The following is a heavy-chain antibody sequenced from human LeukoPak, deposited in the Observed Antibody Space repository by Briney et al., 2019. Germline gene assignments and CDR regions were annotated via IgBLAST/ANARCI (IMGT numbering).Heavy chain of an antibody. CDR2: ISYHGRDQ. J-gene: IGHJ4*02. V-gene: IGHV3-30*04. D-gene: IGHD2-15*01. CDR3: ARQDCSGGSCYLDY. CDR1: GFTFSSYA. Sequence: GRSLRLSCAASGFTFSSYAMHWVRQAPGKGLDWVAVISYHGRDQFYADSVKGRFTISRDSSKNTLYLQMNSLRTEDTAVYYCARQDCSGGSCYLDYWGQGTLVTVSS.